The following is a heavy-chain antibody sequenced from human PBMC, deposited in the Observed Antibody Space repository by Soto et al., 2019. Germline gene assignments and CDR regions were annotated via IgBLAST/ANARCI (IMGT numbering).Heavy chain of an antibody. J-gene: IGHJ4*02. D-gene: IGHD6-19*01. V-gene: IGHV4-59*01. CDR1: GGSISSYY. CDR3: ARAWQYSSGFFDY. CDR2: IYYSGST. Sequence: QVQLQESGPGLVKPSETLSLTCTVSGGSISSYYWSWIRQPPGKGLEWIGYIYYSGSTNYNPPLKSRVTISVDTSKNQFSLKLSSVTAADTAVYYCARAWQYSSGFFDYWGQGTLVTVSS.